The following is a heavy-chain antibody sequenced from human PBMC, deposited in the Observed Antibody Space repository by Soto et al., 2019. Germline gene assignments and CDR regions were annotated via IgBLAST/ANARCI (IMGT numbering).Heavy chain of an antibody. V-gene: IGHV1-69*01. CDR1: GGTFSSYA. CDR2: IIPIFGTA. Sequence: QVQLVQSGAEVKKPGSSVKVSCKASGGTFSSYAISWVRQAPGQGLEWMGGIIPIFGTANYAQKFQGRVTINAEESTSTAYMELSSLRSEDTAVYYCAKYYYDSSGYYSDYYYGMDVWGQGTTVTVSS. CDR3: AKYYYDSSGYYSDYYYGMDV. D-gene: IGHD3-22*01. J-gene: IGHJ6*02.